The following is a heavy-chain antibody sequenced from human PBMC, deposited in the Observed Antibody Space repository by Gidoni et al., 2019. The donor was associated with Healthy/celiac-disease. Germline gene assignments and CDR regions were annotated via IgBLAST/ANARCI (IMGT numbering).Heavy chain of an antibody. Sequence: EVQLVESGGGLVKPGGSLRLSCAASGFTFRSHSRNWLRQAPGKGLAWVSSISCSISYIYYADSVKCRFTISRDNAKNSLYLQMNSLIAEDTAVYYCARDRHSGSYKAWYFDLWGRGTLVTVSS. CDR2: ISCSISYI. CDR3: ARDRHSGSYKAWYFDL. CDR1: GFTFRSHS. J-gene: IGHJ2*01. V-gene: IGHV3-21*01. D-gene: IGHD1-26*01.